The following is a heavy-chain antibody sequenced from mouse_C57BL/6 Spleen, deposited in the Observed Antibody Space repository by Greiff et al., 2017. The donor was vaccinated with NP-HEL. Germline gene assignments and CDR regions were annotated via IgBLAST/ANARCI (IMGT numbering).Heavy chain of an antibody. CDR3: ARNYGNYVFFAY. Sequence: VQLQQSGPELVKPGASVKISYKASGYSFTGYYMNWVKQSPEKSLEWIGEINPSTGGTTYNQKFKAKATLTVDKSSSTAYMQLKSLTSEDSAVYYCARNYGNYVFFAYWGQRTLVTVSA. V-gene: IGHV1-42*01. CDR2: INPSTGGT. D-gene: IGHD2-1*01. CDR1: GYSFTGYY. J-gene: IGHJ3*01.